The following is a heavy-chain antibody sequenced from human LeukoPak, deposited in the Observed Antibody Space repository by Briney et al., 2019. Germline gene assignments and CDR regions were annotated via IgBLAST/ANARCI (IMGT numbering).Heavy chain of an antibody. J-gene: IGHJ6*02. Sequence: PGGSLRLSCAASGFTFSSYSMNWVRQAPGKGLEWVSSISSSSSYIYYADSVKGRFTISRDNAKNPLYLQMNSLRAEDTAVYYCARERAPYYYYYGMDVWGQGTTVTVSS. CDR3: ARERAPYYYYYGMDV. CDR2: ISSSSSYI. CDR1: GFTFSSYS. V-gene: IGHV3-21*01.